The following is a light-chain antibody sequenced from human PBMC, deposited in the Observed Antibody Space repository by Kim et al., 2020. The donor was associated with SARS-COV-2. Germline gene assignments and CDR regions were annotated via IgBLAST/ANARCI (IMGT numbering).Light chain of an antibody. CDR1: HNINTY. CDR2: DAS. CDR3: QQRSDWPIT. Sequence: LSPGERTTLSCRASHNINTYLAWYQQKPGQAPRLLIYDASNRATGIPARFSGSGSGTDFTLTISSLEPEDFAVYYCQQRSDWPITFGQGTRLEIK. V-gene: IGKV3-11*01. J-gene: IGKJ5*01.